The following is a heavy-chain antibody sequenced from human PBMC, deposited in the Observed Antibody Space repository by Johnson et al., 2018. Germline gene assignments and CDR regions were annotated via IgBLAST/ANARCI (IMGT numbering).Heavy chain of an antibody. D-gene: IGHD4-17*01. J-gene: IGHJ6*03. CDR2: ISYDGSNK. CDR3: ARDAMTTVPTIDYMDV. V-gene: IGHV3-30-3*01. CDR1: GFTFSSYA. Sequence: QVQLVESGGGVVQPGRSLRLSCAASGFTFSSYAMHWVRQAPGKGLEWVAVISYDGSNKYYADSVKGRFTISRDNSKNTLYLQMNSLRAEDTAVYYCARDAMTTVPTIDYMDVGGKGTTVTVSS.